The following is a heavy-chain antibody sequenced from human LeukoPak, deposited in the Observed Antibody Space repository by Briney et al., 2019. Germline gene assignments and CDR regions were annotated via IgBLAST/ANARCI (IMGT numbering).Heavy chain of an antibody. J-gene: IGHJ4*02. D-gene: IGHD6-19*01. CDR1: GFTFSSYA. CDR3: ARAGGYSSGWYPYYFDY. V-gene: IGHV3-30-3*01. CDR2: ISYDGSNK. Sequence: PGGSLRLSCAASGFTFSSYAMHWVRQAPGKGLEWVAVISYDGSNKYYADSVKGRFTISRDNSKNTLYLQMNSLRAEDTAVYYCARAGGYSSGWYPYYFDYWGQGTLVTVSS.